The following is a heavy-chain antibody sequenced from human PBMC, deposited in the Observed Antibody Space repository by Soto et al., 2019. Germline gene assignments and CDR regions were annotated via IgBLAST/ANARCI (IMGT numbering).Heavy chain of an antibody. D-gene: IGHD5-12*01. CDR1: AFTFSYYS. CDR2: IRSSSAYI. CDR3: ARVERWLQSFDAFDI. Sequence: EVQLVESGGGLVKPGGSLRLSCAASAFTFSYYSMNWVRQAPGKGVELGSSIRSSSAYIQYADSVKGRFTISRDNAKNSLYLQMNSLRAEDTAVYYCARVERWLQSFDAFDIWGQGTMVTVSS. V-gene: IGHV3-21*01. J-gene: IGHJ3*02.